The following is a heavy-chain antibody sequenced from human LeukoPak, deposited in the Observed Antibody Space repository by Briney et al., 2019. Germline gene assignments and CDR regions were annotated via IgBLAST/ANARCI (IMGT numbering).Heavy chain of an antibody. CDR3: AREDYSGNASDY. V-gene: IGHV4-59*01. CDR1: GGSISSYY. J-gene: IGHJ4*02. CDR2: IYYSGST. Sequence: SETLSLTCTVSGGSISSYYWSWIRQPPGKGLEWIGYIYYSGSTNYNPSLKSRVTISVDTSKNQFSLKLSSVTAADTAVYYCAREDYSGNASDYWGQGTLVTVSS. D-gene: IGHD4-23*01.